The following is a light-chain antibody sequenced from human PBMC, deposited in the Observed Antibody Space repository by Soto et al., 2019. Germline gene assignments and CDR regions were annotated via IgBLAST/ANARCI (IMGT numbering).Light chain of an antibody. Sequence: EILMTQSPATLSVSPGDRATLSCRASQSVTSKLAWYQQKSGQAPKLLIYDASTRATGIPARFSGSGSGTDFTLIISTLQSEDFAVYYCQQYKNWPTFGQGTKVEIK. CDR1: QSVTSK. J-gene: IGKJ1*01. CDR2: DAS. V-gene: IGKV3-15*01. CDR3: QQYKNWPT.